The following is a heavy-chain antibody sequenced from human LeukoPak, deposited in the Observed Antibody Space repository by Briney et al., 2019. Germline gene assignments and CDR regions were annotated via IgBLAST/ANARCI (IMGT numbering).Heavy chain of an antibody. CDR2: ISGSGGGT. CDR3: AKEADTIIVLKRYLDY. J-gene: IGHJ4*02. Sequence: GGSLRLSCAASGFTFSSYAMNWVRQAPGKGLEWVSAISGSGGGTYYSDSVRGRFTISRDNSENTLYLQMNSLRAEDTAVYYCAKEADTIIVLKRYLDYWGQGTLVTVSS. D-gene: IGHD3-22*01. V-gene: IGHV3-23*01. CDR1: GFTFSSYA.